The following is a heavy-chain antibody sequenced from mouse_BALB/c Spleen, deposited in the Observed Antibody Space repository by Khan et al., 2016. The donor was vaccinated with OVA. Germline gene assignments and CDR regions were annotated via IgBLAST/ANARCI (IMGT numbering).Heavy chain of an antibody. J-gene: IGHJ4*01. CDR1: GFSLTNYG. CDR3: ARQPYYHYNIMDY. Sequence: VQLQESGPGLVAPSQSLSITCTISGFSLTNYGVHWVRQPPGKGLEWLVVIWSDGSTTYNSALKSRLTITKDNSKSQVFLKMNSLQTDDKAMYFCARQPYYHYNIMDYWGQGTTVTVSS. CDR2: IWSDGST. D-gene: IGHD2-10*01. V-gene: IGHV2-6-1*01.